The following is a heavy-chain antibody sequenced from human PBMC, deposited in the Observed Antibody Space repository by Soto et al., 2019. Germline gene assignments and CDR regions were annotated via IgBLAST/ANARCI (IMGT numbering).Heavy chain of an antibody. CDR2: ISGSGGNT. V-gene: IGHV3-23*01. Sequence: EVQLLESGGGLVQFGGSLRLSCAGSGFTFSNSAMSWVRQAPGKGLEWVSAISGSGGNTYYADSVKGRFTISRDNSKNTLYLQVNSLTVEDTAVYYCAKGGWESPNYGYYFDYWGQGTLVTVSS. D-gene: IGHD4-17*01. CDR3: AKGGWESPNYGYYFDY. CDR1: GFTFSNSA. J-gene: IGHJ4*02.